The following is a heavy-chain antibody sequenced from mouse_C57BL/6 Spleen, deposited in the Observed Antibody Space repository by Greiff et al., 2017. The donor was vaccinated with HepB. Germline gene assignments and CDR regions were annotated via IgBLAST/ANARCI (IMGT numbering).Heavy chain of an antibody. Sequence: DVKLVESEGGLVQPGSSMKLSCTASGFTFSDYYMAWVRQVPEKGLEWVANINYDGSSTYYLDSLKSRFIISRDNAKNILYLQMSSLKSEDTATYYCARGGRDAMDYWGQGTSVTVSS. J-gene: IGHJ4*01. V-gene: IGHV5-16*01. CDR2: INYDGSST. CDR1: GFTFSDYY. CDR3: ARGGRDAMDY.